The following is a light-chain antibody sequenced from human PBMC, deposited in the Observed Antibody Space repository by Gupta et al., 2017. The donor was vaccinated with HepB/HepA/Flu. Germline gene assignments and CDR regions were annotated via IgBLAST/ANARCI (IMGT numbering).Light chain of an antibody. J-gene: IGLJ2*01. CDR1: HTDIGTYNY. CDR3: SSYTTSETRV. V-gene: IGLV2-14*03. CDR2: DVH. Sequence: QSALNPPASVSGSPGQSITMSCTGTHTDIGTYNYVSWYQQQSGKAPRLIIYDVHNRPSGVSNRFSGSKSGNTGSLTVSGLQAEDEGDYYCSSYTTSETRVFGGGTKLTVL.